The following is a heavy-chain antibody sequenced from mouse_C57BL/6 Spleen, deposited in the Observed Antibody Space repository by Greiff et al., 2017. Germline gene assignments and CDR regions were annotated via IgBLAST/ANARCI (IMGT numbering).Heavy chain of an antibody. CDR3: ARGGGSYSNPCAY. V-gene: IGHV3-1*01. J-gene: IGHJ3*01. CDR2: ISYSGST. Sequence: EVKLVESGPGMVKPSQSLSLTCTVTGYSITSGYDWHWIRHFPGNKLEWMGYISYSGSTNYNPSLKSRISITHDTSKNHFFLKLNSVTTEDTATYYCARGGGSYSNPCAYGGQGTLVTVSA. D-gene: IGHD2-5*01. CDR1: GYSITSGYD.